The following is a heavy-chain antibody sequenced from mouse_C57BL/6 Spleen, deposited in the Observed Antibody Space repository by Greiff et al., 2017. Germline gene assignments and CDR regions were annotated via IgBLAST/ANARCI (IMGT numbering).Heavy chain of an antibody. CDR2: INPNNGGT. V-gene: IGHV1-26*01. Sequence: EVKLQQSGPELVKPGASVKISCKASGYTFTDYYMNWVKQSHGKSLEWIGDINPNNGGTSYNQKFKGKATLTVDKSSSTAYMELRSLTSEDSAVYYCARGNSPYFDYWGQGTTLTVSS. CDR1: GYTFTDYY. D-gene: IGHD2-12*01. J-gene: IGHJ2*01. CDR3: ARGNSPYFDY.